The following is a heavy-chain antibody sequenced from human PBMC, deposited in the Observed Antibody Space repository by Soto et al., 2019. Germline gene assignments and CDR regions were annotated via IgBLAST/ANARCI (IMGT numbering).Heavy chain of an antibody. V-gene: IGHV3-64D*06. Sequence: GGSLRLSCSASGFTFSNFAIHWVRQAPGKGLEYVSAISNNASDTYYADSVKGRFTISRDNSKNTVYLQMNSLTPEDTAVYYCCKEVGPCFGWSYYFDFWGQGTLVTVSS. D-gene: IGHD3-9*01. CDR1: GFTFSNFA. CDR3: CKEVGPCFGWSYYFDF. J-gene: IGHJ4*02. CDR2: ISNNASDT.